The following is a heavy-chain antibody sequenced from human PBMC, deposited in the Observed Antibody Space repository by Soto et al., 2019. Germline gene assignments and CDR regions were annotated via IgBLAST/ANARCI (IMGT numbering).Heavy chain of an antibody. Sequence: QMPLVQSGAEVKKTGSSVTVSCKALGNTFTYRYLHWVRQAPGQALEWMGWITPFSGDVHYAQKFQERVTITRDRSINTAYMQMSSLISEDTAMYFCASGGAGSGPFTWEVPDHWGQGTLVTVSS. J-gene: IGHJ4*02. CDR1: GNTFTYRY. V-gene: IGHV1-45*02. CDR3: ASGGAGSGPFTWEVPDH. CDR2: ITPFSGDV. D-gene: IGHD3-16*01.